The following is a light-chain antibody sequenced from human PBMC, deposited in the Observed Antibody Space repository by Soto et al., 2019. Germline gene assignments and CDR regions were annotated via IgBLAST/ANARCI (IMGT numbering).Light chain of an antibody. J-gene: IGLJ2*01. CDR2: EVS. V-gene: IGLV2-8*01. CDR3: SSYAGSNNLV. Sequence: QSALTQPPSASGSPGQSVTISCTGTSSDVGGYNYVSWCQQHPGKAPKLMIYEVSKRPSGVPDRFSGSESGNTASLTVSGLQAEDVADYYCSSYAGSNNLVFGGGTNLTVL. CDR1: SSDVGGYNY.